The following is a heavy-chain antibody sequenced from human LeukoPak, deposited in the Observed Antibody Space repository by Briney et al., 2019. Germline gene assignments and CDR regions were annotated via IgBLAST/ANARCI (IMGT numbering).Heavy chain of an antibody. CDR3: ARRKRITMIVVVITSSENAFDI. Sequence: SETLSLTCAVHGGSFSGYYWSWIRQPPGKGLEWIGEINHSGSTNYNPSLKSRVTISVDTSKNQFSLKLSSVTAADTAVYYCARRKRITMIVVVITSSENAFDIWGQGTMVTVSS. D-gene: IGHD3-22*01. V-gene: IGHV4-34*01. CDR1: GGSFSGYY. CDR2: INHSGST. J-gene: IGHJ3*02.